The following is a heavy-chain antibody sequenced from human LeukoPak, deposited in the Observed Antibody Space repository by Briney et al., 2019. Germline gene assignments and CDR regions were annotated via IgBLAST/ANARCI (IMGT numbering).Heavy chain of an antibody. CDR1: GFTFSDYN. CDR3: AKDLVRIAAAGGPLDC. CDR2: ISYDGSNK. J-gene: IGHJ4*02. D-gene: IGHD6-13*01. V-gene: IGHV3-30*18. Sequence: PGGSLRLSCAASGFTFSDYNMNWVRQAPGKGLEWVAVISYDGSNKYYADSVKGRFTISRDNSKNTLYLQMNSLRAEDTAVYYCAKDLVRIAAAGGPLDCWGQGTLVTVSS.